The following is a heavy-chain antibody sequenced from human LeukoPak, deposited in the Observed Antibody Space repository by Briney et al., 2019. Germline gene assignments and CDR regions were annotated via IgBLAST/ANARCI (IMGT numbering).Heavy chain of an antibody. V-gene: IGHV3-21*01. Sequence: GGSLRLSCAASGFTFSSYAMSWVRQAPGKGLEWVSSISSSSSYIYYADSVKGRFTISRDNAKNSLYLQMNSLRAEDTAVYYCAGPREDYNWGQGTLVTVSS. CDR1: GFTFSSYA. J-gene: IGHJ4*02. D-gene: IGHD4-11*01. CDR2: ISSSSSYI. CDR3: AGPREDYN.